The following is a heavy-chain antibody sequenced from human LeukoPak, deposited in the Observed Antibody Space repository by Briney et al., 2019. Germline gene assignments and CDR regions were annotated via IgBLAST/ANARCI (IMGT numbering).Heavy chain of an antibody. CDR2: INPNSGDT. Sequence: ASVKVSCKASGYTFTDSYMHWVRQAPGQGLEWMGWINPNSGDTSYAQKFQGRVTMTRDTSISTAYMELSSLRSDDTAVYYCARVQGTLAYCTRTSCYNMDYWGQGTLVTVSS. D-gene: IGHD2-2*02. V-gene: IGHV1-2*02. J-gene: IGHJ4*02. CDR3: ARVQGTLAYCTRTSCYNMDY. CDR1: GYTFTDSY.